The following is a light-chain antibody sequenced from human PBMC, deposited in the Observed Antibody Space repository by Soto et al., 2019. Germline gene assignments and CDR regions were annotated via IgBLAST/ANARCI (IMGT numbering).Light chain of an antibody. Sequence: EIVMTQSPATVSVSPGERATLSCRASESANSNLAWYQQKPGQAPRLLIYGASTRATGIPARFSGSGSGTEFTLTISRLQSEDFAVYYCQQFQKWPLTFGGGTKVEIK. CDR3: QQFQKWPLT. CDR1: ESANSN. V-gene: IGKV3-15*01. J-gene: IGKJ4*01. CDR2: GAS.